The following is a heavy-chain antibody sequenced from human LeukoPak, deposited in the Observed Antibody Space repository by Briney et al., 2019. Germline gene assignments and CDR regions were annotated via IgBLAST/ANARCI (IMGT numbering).Heavy chain of an antibody. J-gene: IGHJ5*02. V-gene: IGHV3-23*01. CDR3: AKGGRPGIAAAGFDP. D-gene: IGHD6-13*01. CDR1: GFTFSSYA. CDR2: ISGSGGST. Sequence: PGGSLRLSCAASGFTFSSYAMSWVRQAPGEGLEWVSAISGSGGSTYYADSVKGRFTISRDNSKNTLYLQMNSLRAEDTAVYYCAKGGRPGIAAAGFDPWGQGTLVTVSS.